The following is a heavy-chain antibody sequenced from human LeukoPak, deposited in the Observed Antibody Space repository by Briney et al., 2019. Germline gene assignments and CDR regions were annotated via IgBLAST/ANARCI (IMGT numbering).Heavy chain of an antibody. CDR1: GASISSSSYY. Sequence: SETLSLTCTVSGASISSSSYYWGWLRQPPGKGLEWIGSIYYSGSTYYNPSLKSRVTISVDTSKNQFSLKLSSVTAADTAVYYCGRKGEHFDYWGQGTLVTVSS. D-gene: IGHD1-26*01. CDR2: IYYSGST. J-gene: IGHJ4*02. V-gene: IGHV4-39*01. CDR3: GRKGEHFDY.